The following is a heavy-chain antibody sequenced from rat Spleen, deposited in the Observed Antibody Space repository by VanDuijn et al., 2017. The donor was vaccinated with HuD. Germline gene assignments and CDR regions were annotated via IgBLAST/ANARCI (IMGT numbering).Heavy chain of an antibody. CDR3: ASLIPGYVMDV. Sequence: EVQLQESGPGLVKPSQSLSLTCSVTGYSITSSYRWNWIRKFPGNKLEWMGYINSAGSTNYNPSLKSRISITRETSKNQFFLRVNSVTTEDTATYDCASLIPGYVMDVWGQGASVTVSS. J-gene: IGHJ4*01. V-gene: IGHV3-3*01. CDR1: GYSITSSYR. D-gene: IGHD1-4*01. CDR2: INSAGST.